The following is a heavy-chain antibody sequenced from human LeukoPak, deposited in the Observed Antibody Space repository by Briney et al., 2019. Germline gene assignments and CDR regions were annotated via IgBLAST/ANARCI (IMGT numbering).Heavy chain of an antibody. CDR3: ARPDGTAHFIPY. D-gene: IGHD2-21*02. CDR2: INHSGSS. CDR1: GGSFSGYY. V-gene: IGHV4-34*01. J-gene: IGHJ4*02. Sequence: PSETLSLTCAVYGGSFSGYYWSWIRQPPGKGLEWIGEINHSGSSNYNLSLKSRVAISVDTSKSQFSLKLSSMTAADTAVYYCARPDGTAHFIPYWGQGTLVTVSS.